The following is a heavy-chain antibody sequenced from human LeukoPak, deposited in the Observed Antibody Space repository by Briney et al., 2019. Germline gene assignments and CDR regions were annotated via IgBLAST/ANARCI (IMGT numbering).Heavy chain of an antibody. CDR2: ISWNSGSI. CDR3: AKGINTVTPRGCFDY. D-gene: IGHD4-17*01. Sequence: PGGSLRLSCAASGFTFDDYAMHWVRQAPGKGLEWVSGISWNSGSIGYADSVKGRFTISRDNAKNSLYLQMNSLRAEDTALYYCAKGINTVTPRGCFDYWGQGTLVTVSS. CDR1: GFTFDDYA. V-gene: IGHV3-9*01. J-gene: IGHJ4*02.